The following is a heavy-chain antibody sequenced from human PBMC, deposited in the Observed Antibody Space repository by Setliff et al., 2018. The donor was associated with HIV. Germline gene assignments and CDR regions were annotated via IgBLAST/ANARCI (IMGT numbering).Heavy chain of an antibody. CDR2: MFCSGST. V-gene: IGHV4-39*01. D-gene: IGHD3-16*01. Sequence: SETLSLTCTVSGGSINSGSYYWGWIRQPPEKGLEWIGTMFCSGSTYYNPSPKSRVTIFIDTSKNQFSLRLSSVTAADTAVYYCARFYDYYGHRLDYWGQGTQVTVSS. CDR1: GGSINSGSYY. CDR3: ARFYDYYGHRLDY. J-gene: IGHJ4*02.